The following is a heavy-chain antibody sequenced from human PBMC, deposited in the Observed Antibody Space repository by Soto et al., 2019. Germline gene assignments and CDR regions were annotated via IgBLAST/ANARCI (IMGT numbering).Heavy chain of an antibody. CDR2: ISGNGGTT. V-gene: IGHV3-23*01. Sequence: EVQLLESGGGLVQPGGSLRLSCTASGFTFSTYGMTWVRQAPGKGLEWVSGISGNGGTTYYADSVKGRLTISRDNSKNTLYLQMNSLRAEDTAVYYCAKRELFPYYFDYWGQGTLVTVSS. CDR1: GFTFSTYG. CDR3: AKRELFPYYFDY. D-gene: IGHD3-10*01. J-gene: IGHJ4*02.